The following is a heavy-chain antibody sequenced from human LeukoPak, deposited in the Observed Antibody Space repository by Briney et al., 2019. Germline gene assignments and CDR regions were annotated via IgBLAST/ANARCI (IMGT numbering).Heavy chain of an antibody. V-gene: IGHV1-69*01. CDR1: GGTFSSYA. Sequence: ASVKVSCKASGGTFSSYAISWVRQAPGQGLEWMGGIIPIFGTANYAQKFQGRVTITADESTSTAYMELSSLRSEDTAVYYCARGSVVVAGAYYYMDVWGKGTTVTVSS. CDR3: ARGSVVVAGAYYYMDV. D-gene: IGHD2-15*01. CDR2: IIPIFGTA. J-gene: IGHJ6*03.